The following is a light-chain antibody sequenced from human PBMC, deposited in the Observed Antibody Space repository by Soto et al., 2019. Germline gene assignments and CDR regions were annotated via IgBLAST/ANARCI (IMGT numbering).Light chain of an antibody. CDR2: AAS. CDR1: QGISSY. V-gene: IGKV1-9*01. J-gene: IGKJ1*01. Sequence: IQLTQSPSSLSASVGDRVTITCRASQGISSYLAWYQQKPGKAPKLLIYAASTLYSGVPSRFSGSGSGTDXXLTXXSLQPEDFATYYCQQLNSYPWTFGQGTKVEIK. CDR3: QQLNSYPWT.